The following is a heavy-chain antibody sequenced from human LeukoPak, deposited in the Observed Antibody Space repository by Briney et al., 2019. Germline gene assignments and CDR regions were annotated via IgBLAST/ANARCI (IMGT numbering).Heavy chain of an antibody. V-gene: IGHV1-2*02. CDR2: INPNSGGT. CDR1: GYTVTGYY. D-gene: IGHD2-15*01. Sequence: GASVKVSCKTSGYTVTGYYMHWVRQAPGQGLEWMGWINPNSGGTNYAQKFQGRVTMTRDTSISTAYMEPSRLRSDDTAVYYCARDFGYCSGGSCYPINWFDPWGQGTLVTVSS. J-gene: IGHJ5*02. CDR3: ARDFGYCSGGSCYPINWFDP.